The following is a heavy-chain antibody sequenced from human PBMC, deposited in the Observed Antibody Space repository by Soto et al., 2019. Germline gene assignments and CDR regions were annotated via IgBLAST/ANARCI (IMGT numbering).Heavy chain of an antibody. V-gene: IGHV1-18*01. CDR1: GYTFTSYA. J-gene: IGHJ4*02. Sequence: ASVKVSCKASGYTFTSYAMHWVRQAPGQRLEWMGWISAYNGNTNYAQKLQGRVTMTTDTSTSTAYMELRSLRSDDTAVYYCARDPFTSPFDYWGQGTLVTVSS. CDR2: ISAYNGNT. CDR3: ARDPFTSPFDY. D-gene: IGHD2-2*01.